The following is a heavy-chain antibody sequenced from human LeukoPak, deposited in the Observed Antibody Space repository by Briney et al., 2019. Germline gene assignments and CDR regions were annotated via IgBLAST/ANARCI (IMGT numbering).Heavy chain of an antibody. Sequence: GGSLRLSCAASGFPFNSFFLNWVRLTPGRELEWVACISQDGSETFYMDFVRGRFIISRDNTKNSLYLQMDSLRAEDTAVYFCVRDLGHSRHYFEYWGQGALVTVSS. V-gene: IGHV3-7*01. CDR1: GFPFNSFF. CDR2: ISQDGSET. CDR3: VRDLGHSRHYFEY. D-gene: IGHD7-27*01. J-gene: IGHJ4*02.